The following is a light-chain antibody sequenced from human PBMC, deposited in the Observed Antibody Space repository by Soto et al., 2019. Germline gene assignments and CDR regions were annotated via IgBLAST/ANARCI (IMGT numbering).Light chain of an antibody. CDR2: GAS. Sequence: DIVMTQSPATLSAAPGERVTVSCRASQGVSRKLAWYQHKPGQAPRLRLSGASTGATGIPARFSGSGSGTEFNLTISSLQSESCAIDYCQQYHTWPITFCGGTKVAIK. CDR1: QGVSRK. J-gene: IGKJ4*01. V-gene: IGKV3-15*01. CDR3: QQYHTWPIT.